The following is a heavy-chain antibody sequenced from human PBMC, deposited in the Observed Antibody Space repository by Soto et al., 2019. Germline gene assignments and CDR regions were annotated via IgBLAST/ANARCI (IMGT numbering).Heavy chain of an antibody. J-gene: IGHJ3*02. V-gene: IGHV5-51*01. D-gene: IGHD3-9*01. CDR2: IYPGDSDT. Sequence: HGESLKISCKGSGYSFTSYWIGWVRQMPGKGLEWMGIIYPGDSDTRYSPSFQGQVTISADKSISTAYLQWSSLKASDTAMYYCARAYYDILTGQTDAFDIWGQGTMVTVSS. CDR3: ARAYYDILTGQTDAFDI. CDR1: GYSFTSYW.